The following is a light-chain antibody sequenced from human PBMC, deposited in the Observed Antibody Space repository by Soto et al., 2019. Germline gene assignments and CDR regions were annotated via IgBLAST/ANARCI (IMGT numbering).Light chain of an antibody. CDR3: CSYAGTNILYV. J-gene: IGLJ1*01. CDR2: EVT. V-gene: IGLV2-8*01. CDR1: SSDVGGSNY. Sequence: QSALTQPPSASGSPGQSVTISCTGTSSDVGGSNYVSWYQQHPGKAPKLMLYEVTKRPSGVPDRFSGSKSGNTASLTVSGLQPEDEADYYCCSYAGTNILYVFGTGTQLTVL.